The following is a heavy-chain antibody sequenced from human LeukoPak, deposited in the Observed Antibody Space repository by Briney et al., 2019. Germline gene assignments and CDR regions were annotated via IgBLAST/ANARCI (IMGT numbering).Heavy chain of an antibody. D-gene: IGHD6-19*01. CDR2: INPSGGST. CDR3: ARDLKMGYSSGRYSWGTGSSNDY. V-gene: IGHV1-46*01. Sequence: GASVKVSCKASGYTFTSYYMHWVRQAPGQGLEWMGIINPSGGSTSYAQRFQGRVTMTTDTSTSTVYMELRSLRSDDTAVYYCARDLKMGYSSGRYSWGTGSSNDYWGQGTLVTVSS. CDR1: GYTFTSYY. J-gene: IGHJ4*02.